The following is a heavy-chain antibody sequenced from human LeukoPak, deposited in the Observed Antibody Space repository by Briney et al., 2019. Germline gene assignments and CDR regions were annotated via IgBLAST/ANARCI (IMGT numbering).Heavy chain of an antibody. CDR2: ISGSGGST. V-gene: IGHV3-23*01. J-gene: IGHJ4*02. D-gene: IGHD2-15*01. CDR1: GFIFSSHA. CDR3: AKAPVTTCSGAYCYPFDY. Sequence: GGSLRLSCAASGFIFSSHAMNWVRQAPGKGLEWVSAISGSGGSTYYADSVKGRFTISRDNSKNTLYLQMNSLRAEDAAVYYCAKAPVTTCSGAYCYPFDYWGQGTLVTVSS.